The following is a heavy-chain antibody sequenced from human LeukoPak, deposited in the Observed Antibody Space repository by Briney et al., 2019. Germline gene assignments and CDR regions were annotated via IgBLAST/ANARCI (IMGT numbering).Heavy chain of an antibody. Sequence: ASVKVSCKASGYTFTNYGINWVRQAPGQGPEWMGWISAYNGNTNYAQKLQGRLTMTTDTSTSTAYMELRSLRSDDTAVYYCARDLRADYGDYFTLDYWGQGTLVTVSS. J-gene: IGHJ4*02. V-gene: IGHV1-18*01. CDR3: ARDLRADYGDYFTLDY. D-gene: IGHD4-17*01. CDR2: ISAYNGNT. CDR1: GYTFTNYG.